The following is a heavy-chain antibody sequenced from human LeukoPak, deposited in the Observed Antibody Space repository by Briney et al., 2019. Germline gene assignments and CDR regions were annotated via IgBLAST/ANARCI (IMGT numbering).Heavy chain of an antibody. J-gene: IGHJ4*02. Sequence: SETLSLTCTVSGGSITSYYWSWIRQPPGKGLEWIGCIYYTGSTKYNPSLKSRVTISIDTSKKQFSLKLSSVTAADTAVYYCARTDSSGYYSGYWGQGTLVTVSS. CDR2: IYYTGST. V-gene: IGHV4-59*12. CDR3: ARTDSSGYYSGY. D-gene: IGHD3-22*01. CDR1: GGSITSYY.